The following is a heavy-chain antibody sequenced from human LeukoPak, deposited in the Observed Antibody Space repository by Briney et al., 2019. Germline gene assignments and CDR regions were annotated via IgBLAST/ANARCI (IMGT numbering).Heavy chain of an antibody. CDR1: GGSVHTTPYY. J-gene: IGHJ4*02. Sequence: SETLSLTCTVSGGSVHTTPYYRGWIRQPPGQGLEWIGNFYYRGTTYFNPSLESRVTISEDTSKKQFYLKLTSLTAADTAVYYCARRLVGSGSSIPYLWGQGTLVTVSS. D-gene: IGHD3-10*01. V-gene: IGHV4-39*07. CDR3: ARRLVGSGSSIPYL. CDR2: FYYRGTT.